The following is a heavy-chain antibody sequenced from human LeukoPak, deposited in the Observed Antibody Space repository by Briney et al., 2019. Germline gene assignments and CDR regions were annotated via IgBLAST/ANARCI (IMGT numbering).Heavy chain of an antibody. CDR2: IYPGDSDT. D-gene: IGHD6-13*01. V-gene: IGHV5-51*01. Sequence: GGSLKISFKGSGYSFTSYWIGWVRPRPGKGVEGMGIIYPGDSDTRYSPSFQGQVTISADKSISTAYLQWSSLKASDTAMYYCARHNSSSWYFSWFDPWGQGTLVTVSS. CDR3: ARHNSSSWYFSWFDP. J-gene: IGHJ5*02. CDR1: GYSFTSYW.